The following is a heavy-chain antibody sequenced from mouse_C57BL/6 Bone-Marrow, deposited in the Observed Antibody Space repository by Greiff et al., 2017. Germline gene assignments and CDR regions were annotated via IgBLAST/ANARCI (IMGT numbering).Heavy chain of an antibody. V-gene: IGHV1-80*01. D-gene: IGHD6-1*01. CDR3: ARGGQSPYYFDD. CDR2: IYPGDGDT. J-gene: IGHJ2*01. Sequence: VQLQQSGAELVKPGASVKISCKASGYAFSSYWMNWVKQRPGKGLEWIGQIYPGDGDTNYNGKFKGKATLTADKSSSTAYMQLSSLTSEDSAVYFCARGGQSPYYFDDWGQGTTLTGSS. CDR1: GYAFSSYW.